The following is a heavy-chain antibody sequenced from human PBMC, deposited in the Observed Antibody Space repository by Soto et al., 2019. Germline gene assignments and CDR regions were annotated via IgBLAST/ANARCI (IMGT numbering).Heavy chain of an antibody. CDR2: ISYSGST. V-gene: IGHV4-30-4*01. CDR3: ARDQLEGNWFDP. CDR1: GGSISSGGYY. D-gene: IGHD1-1*01. Sequence: SETLSLTCTVSGGSISSGGYYWSWIRQHPGTGLEWIGHISYSGSTYYNTSLKSRVTISVDKSKNQFSLKLSSVTAADTAVYYCARDQLEGNWFDPWGQGTLVTAPQ. J-gene: IGHJ5*02.